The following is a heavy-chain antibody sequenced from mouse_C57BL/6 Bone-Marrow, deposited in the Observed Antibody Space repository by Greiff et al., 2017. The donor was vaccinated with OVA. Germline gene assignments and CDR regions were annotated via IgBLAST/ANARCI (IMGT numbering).Heavy chain of an antibody. D-gene: IGHD2-5*01. V-gene: IGHV1-82*01. CDR3: ARGYYSNYVDYFDY. J-gene: IGHJ2*02. Sequence: QVQLQQSGPELVKPGASVKISCKASGYAFSSSWMNWVKQRPGKGLEWIGRIYPGDGDTNYNGKFKGKATLTADKSTRPAYMQLSSLTSEDSAVYFCARGYYSNYVDYFDYWGQGTSLTVSS. CDR2: IYPGDGDT. CDR1: GYAFSSSW.